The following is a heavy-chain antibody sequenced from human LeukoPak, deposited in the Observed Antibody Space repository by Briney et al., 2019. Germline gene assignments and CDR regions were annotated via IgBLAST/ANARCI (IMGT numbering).Heavy chain of an antibody. CDR3: ARTGGLVGATDY. V-gene: IGHV1-69*13. D-gene: IGHD1-26*01. Sequence: SVKVSCKASGGTFSSYAISWVRQAPGHGLEWMGGIIPIFGTANYAQKFQGRVTITADESTSTAYMELSSLRSEDTAVYYCARTGGLVGATDYWGQGTLVTVSS. J-gene: IGHJ4*02. CDR2: IIPIFGTA. CDR1: GGTFSSYA.